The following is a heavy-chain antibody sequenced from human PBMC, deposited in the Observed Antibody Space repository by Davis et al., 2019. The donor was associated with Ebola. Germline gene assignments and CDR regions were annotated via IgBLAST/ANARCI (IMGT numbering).Heavy chain of an antibody. CDR1: GGTFSSYA. CDR3: ARNIMSFTTFDS. D-gene: IGHD3-3*01. V-gene: IGHV1-69*06. Sequence: SVKVSCKASGGTFSSYAISWVRQAPGQGLEWMGGIIPIFGTTNYAQKFQGRVTITADKSTSTAYMELSSLRSEDTAVYFCARNIMSFTTFDSWGQGTLVTVSS. J-gene: IGHJ4*02. CDR2: IIPIFGTT.